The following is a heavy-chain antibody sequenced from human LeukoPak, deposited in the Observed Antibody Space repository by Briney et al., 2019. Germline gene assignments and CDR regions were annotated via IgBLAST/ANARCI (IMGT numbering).Heavy chain of an antibody. CDR3: ARAGSGSGINGFDP. CDR1: GFTFSSYS. Sequence: PGGSLRLSCAASGFTFSSYSMNWVRQAPGKGLEWVSSISSSSSYIYYADSMKGRFTISRDNAKNSLYLQMNSLRAEDTAVYYCARAGSGSGINGFDPWGQGTLVTVSS. J-gene: IGHJ5*02. CDR2: ISSSSSYI. D-gene: IGHD3-10*01. V-gene: IGHV3-21*01.